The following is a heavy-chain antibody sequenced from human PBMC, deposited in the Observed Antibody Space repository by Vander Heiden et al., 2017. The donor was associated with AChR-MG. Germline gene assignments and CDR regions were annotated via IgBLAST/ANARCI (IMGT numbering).Heavy chain of an antibody. V-gene: IGHV3-9*01. Sequence: EVQLVESGGGLVQPGRSLRLSCAASGFTFDDYAMHWVRQAPGKGLEWVSGISWNSGSIGYADSVKGRFTISRDNAKNSRDLKMNSMRAEETALYYCAKSVPHSSSHLAVFDYWGQGTLVTVSS. CDR1: GFTFDDYA. CDR3: AKSVPHSSSHLAVFDY. D-gene: IGHD3-22*01. J-gene: IGHJ4*02. CDR2: ISWNSGSI.